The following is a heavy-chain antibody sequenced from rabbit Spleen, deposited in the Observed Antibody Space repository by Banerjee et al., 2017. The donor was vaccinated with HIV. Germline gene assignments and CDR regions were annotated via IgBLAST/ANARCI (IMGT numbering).Heavy chain of an antibody. D-gene: IGHD1-1*01. CDR3: TRDDGSGHYIDGYFNL. V-gene: IGHV1S40*01. CDR1: GVSFNFNNY. CDR2: VDVGSTGFT. J-gene: IGHJ4*01. Sequence: VESGGDLVKPGASLTLTCTASGVSFNFNNYMCWVRQAPGKGLEWIGCVDVGSTGFTYFTSWVNGRFTVSKTSSTTVTLQMTSLTGADTATYFCTRDDGSGHYIDGYFNLWGQGTLVTVS.